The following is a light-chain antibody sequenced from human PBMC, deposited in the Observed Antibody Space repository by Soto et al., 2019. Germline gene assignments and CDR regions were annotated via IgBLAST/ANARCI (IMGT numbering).Light chain of an antibody. J-gene: IGLJ2*01. CDR1: SSDVGSYNL. CDR3: CSYAGSGTLV. V-gene: IGLV2-23*01. Sequence: QSALTQPASVSGSPGQSITISCTGTSSDVGSYNLVCWYQQHPGKAPKLMIYEGSTRPSGVSNLFSGSKSGNTASLTISGLQAEDEADYYCCSYAGSGTLVFGGGTKLTVL. CDR2: EGS.